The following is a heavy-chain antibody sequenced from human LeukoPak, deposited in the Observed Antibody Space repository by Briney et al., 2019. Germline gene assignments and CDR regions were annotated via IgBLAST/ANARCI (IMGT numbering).Heavy chain of an antibody. V-gene: IGHV3-23*01. D-gene: IGHD3-22*01. J-gene: IGHJ4*02. CDR1: GFTFSSFA. Sequence: GGSLRLSCAASGFTFSSFAMSWVRQAPGEGLVWVSAISDSGASTYYTDSVKDRFTISRDNSKNTLYLQMNSLRAEDTAVYYCAKSSYYDSSGYYLSFDYWGQGTLVTVSS. CDR3: AKSSYYDSSGYYLSFDY. CDR2: ISDSGAST.